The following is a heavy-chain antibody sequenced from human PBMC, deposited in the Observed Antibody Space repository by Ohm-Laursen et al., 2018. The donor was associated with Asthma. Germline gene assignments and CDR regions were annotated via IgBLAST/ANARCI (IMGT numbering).Heavy chain of an antibody. CDR3: ARDRLLRYFDWLASDAFDI. CDR1: GDSVSSNSAA. CDR2: TYYRSKWYN. D-gene: IGHD3-9*01. J-gene: IGHJ3*02. Sequence: SETLSLTCAISGDSVSSNSAAWNWIRQSPSRGLEWLGRTYYRSKWYNDYAVSVKSRITINPDTSKNQFSLQLNSVTPEDTAVYYCARDRLLRYFDWLASDAFDIWGQGTMVTVSS. V-gene: IGHV6-1*01.